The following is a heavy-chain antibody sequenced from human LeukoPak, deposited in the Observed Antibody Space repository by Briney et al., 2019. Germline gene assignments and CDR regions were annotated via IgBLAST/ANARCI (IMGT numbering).Heavy chain of an antibody. V-gene: IGHV3-53*01. CDR1: GFTVSTNY. Sequence: GGSLRLSCAASGFTVSTNYMSWVRQAPGKGLEWVSVIYSGGTTYYADSVKGRFTISRDNSENTLYLQMNSLRAEDTAVYYCAKSGVYYYSDYWGQGTLVTVSS. J-gene: IGHJ4*02. D-gene: IGHD3-10*01. CDR3: AKSGVYYYSDY. CDR2: IYSGGTT.